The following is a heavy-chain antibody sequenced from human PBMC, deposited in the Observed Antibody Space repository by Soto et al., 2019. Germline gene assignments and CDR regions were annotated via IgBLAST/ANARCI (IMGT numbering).Heavy chain of an antibody. J-gene: IGHJ4*02. V-gene: IGHV3-30-3*01. CDR2: ISYDGSNK. CDR1: GFTFSSYA. Sequence: PGGSLRLSCAASGFTFSSYAMHWVRQAPGKGLEWVAVISYDGSNKYYADYVKGRFTISRDNSKNTLYLQMNSLRAEDTAVYYSARVTVDPATVDYWGQGPLLTASS. D-gene: IGHD5-18*01. CDR3: ARVTVDPATVDY.